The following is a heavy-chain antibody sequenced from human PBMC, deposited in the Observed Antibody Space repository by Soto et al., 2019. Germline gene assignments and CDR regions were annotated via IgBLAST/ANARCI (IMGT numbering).Heavy chain of an antibody. CDR1: YGSISVSNVF. J-gene: IGHJ4*02. Sequence: SETLSLTCTVSYGSISVSNVFWGWVRQPPGKGLEWIGNIDCSGTAYFNPSLGTRVTFPVDTSKNQFSLTLYSVTAADTAVYYCARTTGRHLDFWGQGILVTVSS. CDR2: IDCSGTA. D-gene: IGHD4-4*01. V-gene: IGHV4-39*01. CDR3: ARTTGRHLDF.